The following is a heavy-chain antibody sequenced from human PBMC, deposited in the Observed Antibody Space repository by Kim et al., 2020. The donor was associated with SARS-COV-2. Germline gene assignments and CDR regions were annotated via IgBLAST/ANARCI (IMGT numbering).Heavy chain of an antibody. D-gene: IGHD1-7*01. CDR1: GFTFSSYW. CDR2: INSDGSST. CDR3: ARGGDGITGTTFGYYYYYMDV. Sequence: GGSLRLSCAASGFTFSSYWMHWVRQAPGKGLVWVSRINSDGSSTSYAASVKGRFTISRDNAKNTLYLQMNSLRAEDTAVYYCARGGDGITGTTFGYYYYYMDVWGKGTTVTVS. V-gene: IGHV3-74*01. J-gene: IGHJ6*03.